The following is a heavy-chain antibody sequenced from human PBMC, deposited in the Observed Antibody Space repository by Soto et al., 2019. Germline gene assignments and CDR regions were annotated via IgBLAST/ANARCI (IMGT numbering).Heavy chain of an antibody. CDR1: GFTFSSYA. CDR2: ISGSGGST. D-gene: IGHD6-6*01. V-gene: IGHV3-23*01. Sequence: PGGSLRLSCAASGFTFSSYAMSWVRQAPGKGLEWVSAISGSGGSTYYADSVKGRFTISRDNSKNTLYLQMNSLRAEDTAVYYCAKDPYSSSSGYYYYGMDVWGQGTTVTVS. J-gene: IGHJ6*02. CDR3: AKDPYSSSSGYYYYGMDV.